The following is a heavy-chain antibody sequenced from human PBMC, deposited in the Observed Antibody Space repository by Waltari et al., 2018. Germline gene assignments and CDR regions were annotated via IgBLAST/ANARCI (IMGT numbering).Heavy chain of an antibody. CDR1: GFTFSSYA. J-gene: IGHJ4*02. CDR2: ISGNGANT. V-gene: IGHV3-23*04. Sequence: EVQLVESGGGLVQPGGSLSLSCAASGFTFSSYAMSWVRQVPGKGLEWVSSISGNGANTYYADSVKGRFTISRDNSKNTLFLQMDSLRAEDTAVYYCAKALTLSSTWDMHWGQGTLVTVSS. D-gene: IGHD6-13*01. CDR3: AKALTLSSTWDMH.